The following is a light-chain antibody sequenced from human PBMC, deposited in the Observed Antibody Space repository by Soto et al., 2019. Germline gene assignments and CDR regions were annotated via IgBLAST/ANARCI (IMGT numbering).Light chain of an antibody. CDR2: TAS. Sequence: DIQMTQSPSTLSASVGDRVTIACRASQSISSWLAWYQQKPGIAPKLLIYTASTLQSGVPSRFSGSGYGTVFTLTISRLQPDDSATYYCQQYDVYSTFGQGTKVDIK. V-gene: IGKV1-5*03. CDR3: QQYDVYST. CDR1: QSISSW. J-gene: IGKJ1*01.